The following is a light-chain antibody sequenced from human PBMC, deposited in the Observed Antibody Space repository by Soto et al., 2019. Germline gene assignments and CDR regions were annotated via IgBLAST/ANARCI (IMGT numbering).Light chain of an antibody. J-gene: IGKJ3*01. CDR3: QQYGGSPFT. CDR2: GAS. CDR1: QSVTIN. V-gene: IGKV3-15*01. Sequence: EIVMTQSPDTLSVYPGERATLSCRASQSVTINLAWYQQKLGQAPRLLIYGASTRATGVPDRFSGTGSGTDFALTISRLETDDSAVYYCQQYGGSPFTFGPGTKVDIK.